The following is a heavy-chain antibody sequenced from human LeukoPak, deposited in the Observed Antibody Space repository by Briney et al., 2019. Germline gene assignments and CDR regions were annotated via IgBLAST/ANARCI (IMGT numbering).Heavy chain of an antibody. CDR1: GFTFSSYG. CDR2: ISYDGSNK. V-gene: IGHV3-30*03. Sequence: GGSLRLSCAASGFTFSSYGMHWFRQAPAKGLEWVAVISYDGSNKYYADSVKGRFTISRDNSTNTLYLQVNSLRGADTAVYCCARVRYSWGNKVCYWGQGTLVTVSS. J-gene: IGHJ4*02. CDR3: ARVRYSWGNKVCY. D-gene: IGHD2-21*01.